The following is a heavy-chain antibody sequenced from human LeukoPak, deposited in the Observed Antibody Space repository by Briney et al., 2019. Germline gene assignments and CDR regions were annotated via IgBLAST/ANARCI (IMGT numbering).Heavy chain of an antibody. Sequence: SETLSPTCTVSGGSISSYFWSWIRQPPGKGLEWIGNIYYSGSTNYNPSLKSRVTISVDTSKNQFSLKLSSVTAADTAVYYCARDNGSGSYQVGGLDYWGQGTLVTVSS. V-gene: IGHV4-59*01. CDR1: GGSISSYF. CDR2: IYYSGST. D-gene: IGHD3-10*01. J-gene: IGHJ4*02. CDR3: ARDNGSGSYQVGGLDY.